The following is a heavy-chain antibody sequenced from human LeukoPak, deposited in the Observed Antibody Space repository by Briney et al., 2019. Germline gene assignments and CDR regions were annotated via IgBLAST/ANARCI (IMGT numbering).Heavy chain of an antibody. CDR2: IIPIFGTA. CDR3: ARLIVVVPAAIGWFDP. J-gene: IGHJ5*02. V-gene: IGHV1-69*05. Sequence: GASVKVSCKASGGTFSSYAISWVRQAPGQGLEWMGGIIPIFGTANYAQKFQGRVTITTDESTSTAYMELSSLRSEDTAVYYCARLIVVVPAAIGWFDPWGQGTLVTVSS. D-gene: IGHD2-2*02. CDR1: GGTFSSYA.